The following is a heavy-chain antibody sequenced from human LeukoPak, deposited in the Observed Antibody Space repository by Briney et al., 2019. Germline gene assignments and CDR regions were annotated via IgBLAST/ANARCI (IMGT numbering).Heavy chain of an antibody. CDR1: GGSFSGYY. D-gene: IGHD3-10*01. V-gene: IGHV4-34*01. J-gene: IGHJ4*02. CDR2: INHSGRT. Sequence: PSETLSLTCTVYGGSFSGYYWSWIRQPPGKGLEWIGEINHSGRTNFNPSLKSRVTVSLDTSKNQFSLELSSMTAADTAVYYCARDSEAYYGSGSSDYWGQGTLVTVSS. CDR3: ARDSEAYYGSGSSDY.